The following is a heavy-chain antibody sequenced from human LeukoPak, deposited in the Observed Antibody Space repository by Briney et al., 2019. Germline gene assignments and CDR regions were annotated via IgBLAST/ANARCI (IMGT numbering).Heavy chain of an antibody. V-gene: IGHV4-4*02. CDR3: ARAPLSGTYYTDAFDI. CDR2: IHHSGST. Sequence: SGTLSLTCAVSGGSISTNNWWTWVRQPPGKGPEWIGEIHHSGSTDYNPSLKSRVTISPDKSKNQFSLTLTSVTAADTAVYFCARAPLSGTYYTDAFDIWGQGTMVTVSS. CDR1: GGSISTNNW. D-gene: IGHD1-26*01. J-gene: IGHJ3*02.